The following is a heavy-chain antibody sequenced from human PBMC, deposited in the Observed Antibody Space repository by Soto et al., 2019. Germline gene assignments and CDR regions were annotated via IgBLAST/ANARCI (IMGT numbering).Heavy chain of an antibody. J-gene: IGHJ1*01. V-gene: IGHV3-23*01. CDR2: ISDSGGSS. CDR3: TKGGDSWSGYAQH. CDR1: GFSFGNYV. Sequence: EVQLLQSGGGLVQPGGSLRLSCAASGFSFGNYVMNWVRQAPGKGLEWVSGISDSGGSSSSAASVKGRFTVSRDNSKNALYRKMDSLTGDDTAVYYCTKGGDSWSGYAQHWGQGALVTVAS. D-gene: IGHD3-3*01.